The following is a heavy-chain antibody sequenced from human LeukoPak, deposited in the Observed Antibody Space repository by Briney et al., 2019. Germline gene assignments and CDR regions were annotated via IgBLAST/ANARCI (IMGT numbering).Heavy chain of an antibody. D-gene: IGHD3-10*01. V-gene: IGHV4-34*01. J-gene: IGHJ5*02. CDR2: INHSGST. CDR3: ARHSGTMVRGVILWFDP. Sequence: PSETLSLTCAVYGGSFSGYYWSWIRQPPGKGLEWIGEINHSGSTNYNPSLKSRVTISVDTSKNQFSLKLSSVTAADTAVYYCARHSGTMVRGVILWFDPWGQGTLVTVSS. CDR1: GGSFSGYY.